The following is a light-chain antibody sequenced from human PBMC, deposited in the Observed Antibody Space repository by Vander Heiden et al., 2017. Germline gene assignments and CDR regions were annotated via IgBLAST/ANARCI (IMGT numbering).Light chain of an antibody. V-gene: IGKV2-28*01. CDR2: LGA. J-gene: IGKJ1*01. CDR3: MQALQTPA. CDR1: QSLLHSNGYNY. Sequence: VMIQSPLSLPVTTGEPASISCRPSQSLLHSNGYNYLDWYLQKPGQSPQLLIYLGANRASGVPDRFSGSGSGTDFTLKISRVEAEDVGVYYCMQALQTPAFGQGTKVEIK.